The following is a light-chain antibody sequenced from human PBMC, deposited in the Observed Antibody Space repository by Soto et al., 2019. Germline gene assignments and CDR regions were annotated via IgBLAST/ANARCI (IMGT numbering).Light chain of an antibody. CDR3: QSYDSSLSGYV. J-gene: IGLJ1*01. Sequence: QLVLTQPPSVSGARGQRVTISCTGSSSNIGAGYDVHWYQQLPGTAPKLLIYGNSNRPSGVPDRFSGSKSGTSASLAITGLQAEDEADYYCQSYDSSLSGYVFGTGTKVTVL. V-gene: IGLV1-40*01. CDR1: SSNIGAGYD. CDR2: GNS.